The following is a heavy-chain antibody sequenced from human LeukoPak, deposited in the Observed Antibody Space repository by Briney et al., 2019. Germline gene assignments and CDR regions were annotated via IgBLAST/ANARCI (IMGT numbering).Heavy chain of an antibody. V-gene: IGHV4-39*07. CDR1: GGSISSSSYY. J-gene: IGHJ4*02. D-gene: IGHD3-16*01. CDR2: IYYSGST. Sequence: SETLSLTCTVSGGSISSSSYYWGWIRQPPGKGLEWTGSIYYSGSTYYNPSLKSRVTISVDTSKNQFSLKLSSVTAADTAVYYCARVLPGLHSYYFDYWGQGTLVTVSS. CDR3: ARVLPGLHSYYFDY.